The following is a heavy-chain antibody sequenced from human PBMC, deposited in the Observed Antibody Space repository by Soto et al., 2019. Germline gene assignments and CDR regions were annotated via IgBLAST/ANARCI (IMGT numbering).Heavy chain of an antibody. CDR2: ISGGGDST. CDR1: GFTFSNYA. J-gene: IGHJ4*02. V-gene: IGHV3-23*01. CDR3: AKERLATGVYC. Sequence: EVQLLDSGGGLVQPGGSLRLYCAASGFTFSNYAMNWVRQAPGKGLEWVLGISGGGDSTYYADYVKGRFTISRDNSKNTLLLQMNSLRAEDTAVYYCAKERLATGVYCWGQGTLVTVSS. D-gene: IGHD3-16*01.